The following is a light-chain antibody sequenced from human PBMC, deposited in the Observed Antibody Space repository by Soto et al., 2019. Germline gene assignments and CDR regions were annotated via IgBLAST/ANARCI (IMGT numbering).Light chain of an antibody. Sequence: QSVLTQPPSVSGAPGQRVTISCTGSSSNIGAGYDVHWYQQLPGTAPKLLIYGNSNRPSGVPDRFSGSKSGTSASLAITGLQAEDEADYYCQYYDSSLSGWWVGGGTKLTVL. J-gene: IGLJ2*01. CDR3: QYYDSSLSGWW. V-gene: IGLV1-40*01. CDR1: SSNIGAGYD. CDR2: GNS.